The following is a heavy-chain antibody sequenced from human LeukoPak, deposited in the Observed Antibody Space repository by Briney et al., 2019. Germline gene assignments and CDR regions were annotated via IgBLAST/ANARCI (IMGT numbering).Heavy chain of an antibody. V-gene: IGHV3-21*01. CDR2: ISSSSSYI. CDR3: QAEDGIRYFDWLSPDNWFDP. D-gene: IGHD3-9*01. J-gene: IGHJ5*02. CDR1: GFTFSSYS. Sequence: GGSLRLSCAASGFTFSSYSMNWDRQAPGKGLEWVSSISSSSSYIYYADSVKGRFTISRDNAKNSLYLQMNSLRAEDTAVFFFQAEDGIRYFDWLSPDNWFDPWGQGTLVTVSS.